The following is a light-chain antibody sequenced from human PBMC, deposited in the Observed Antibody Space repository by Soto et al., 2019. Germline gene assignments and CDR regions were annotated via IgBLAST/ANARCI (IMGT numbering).Light chain of an antibody. J-gene: IGLJ2*01. Sequence: QAVVTQPPSASGTPGQRVTISCSGSSSNIGSNYVNWYQQLPGAAPKVLIYRDNQRPSGVPDRFSGSKSGTSGSLAISGLRSEDEADYFCATWDDSLSGLVFGGGTKLTVL. CDR2: RDN. CDR1: SSNIGSNY. CDR3: ATWDDSLSGLV. V-gene: IGLV1-47*01.